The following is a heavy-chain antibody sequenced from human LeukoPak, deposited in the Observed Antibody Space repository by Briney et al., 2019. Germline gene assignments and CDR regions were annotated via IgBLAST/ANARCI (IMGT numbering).Heavy chain of an antibody. D-gene: IGHD5-24*01. Sequence: PSETLSLTCSVSGDSISIYYWTWIRQPPGKGLEWIGYIDHTGTTSYNPSLNSRVTISRDTSKNHFSLDLTSVTAADTAVYFCARAPRGRDGYNWPFDYWGQGTLVTVSS. CDR1: GDSISIYY. V-gene: IGHV4-59*01. J-gene: IGHJ4*02. CDR2: IDHTGTT. CDR3: ARAPRGRDGYNWPFDY.